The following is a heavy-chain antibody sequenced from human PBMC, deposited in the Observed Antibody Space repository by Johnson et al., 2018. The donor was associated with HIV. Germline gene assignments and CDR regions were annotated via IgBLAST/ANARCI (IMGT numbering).Heavy chain of an antibody. CDR3: ARGPGNGGRPFDAFDI. CDR1: GIIVTGNF. D-gene: IGHD4-23*01. V-gene: IGHV3-66*02. Sequence: EKLVESGGGLVQPGGSLRLSCAASGIIVTGNFMSWVRQAPGKGLEWVSVVNAGGDTYYADAVKGRFTISRDRSKNTVFLQMDSLRGVDTADYYCARGPGNGGRPFDAFDIWGQGTMVTVSS. CDR2: VNAGGDT. J-gene: IGHJ3*02.